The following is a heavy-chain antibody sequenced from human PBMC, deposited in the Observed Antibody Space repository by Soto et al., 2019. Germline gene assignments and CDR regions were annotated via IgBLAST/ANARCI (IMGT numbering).Heavy chain of an antibody. Sequence: SGPTLVNPTQTLTLTCTFSGFSFDMNKARVGWVRQPPGKALEWLALIYWDGDEHYSPTLKNRLYINKDTSKDQVVLTLTDVHPADTATYYCCKGTLGTYGHVCFEYWGQGTLVTVSS. CDR3: CKGTLGTYGHVCFEY. CDR1: GFSFDMNKAR. D-gene: IGHD3-16*01. J-gene: IGHJ4*02. CDR2: IYWDGDE. V-gene: IGHV2-5*02.